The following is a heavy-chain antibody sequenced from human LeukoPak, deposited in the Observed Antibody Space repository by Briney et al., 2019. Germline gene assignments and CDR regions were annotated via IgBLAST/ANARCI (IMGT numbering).Heavy chain of an antibody. D-gene: IGHD3-10*01. J-gene: IGHJ4*02. V-gene: IGHV3-23*01. CDR3: ARDSSMLRGPLVIYYFDF. Sequence: GGSLRLSCAGSDFSFITYAMSWVRQAPGKGLEWVSKISGVGDATYYADSVKGRFTISRDNSKNTLYLQMNSPRAEDTAVYYCARDSSMLRGPLVIYYFDFWGQGTLVTVSS. CDR2: ISGVGDAT. CDR1: DFSFITYA.